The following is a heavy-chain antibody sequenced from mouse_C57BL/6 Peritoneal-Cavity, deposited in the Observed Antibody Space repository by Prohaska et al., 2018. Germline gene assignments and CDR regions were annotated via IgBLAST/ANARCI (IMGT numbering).Heavy chain of an antibody. D-gene: IGHD1-1*01. CDR1: GYTFTDYY. CDR3: ARGQFITTVVAFDY. Sequence: QVQLQQSGPELVKPGASVKISCKASGYTFTDYYINWVKQRPGQGLEWIGWIFPGSGRTYDNEKFKGKATLTVDKSSSTAYMLLSSLTSEDSAVYFCARGQFITTVVAFDYWGQGTTLTVSS. J-gene: IGHJ2*01. V-gene: IGHV1-75*01. CDR2: IFPGSGRT.